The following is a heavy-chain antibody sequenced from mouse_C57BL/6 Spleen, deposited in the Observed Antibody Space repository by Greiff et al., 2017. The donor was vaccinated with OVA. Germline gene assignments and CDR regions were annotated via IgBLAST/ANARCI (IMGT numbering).Heavy chain of an antibody. D-gene: IGHD3-2*02. Sequence: LQLQESGAELVRPGTSVKVSCKASGYAFTNYLIEWVKQRPGQGLEWIGVINPGSGGTNYNEKFKGKATLTADKSSSTAYMQLSSLTSEDSAVYFCAREARQLRLPFAYWGQGTLVTVSA. J-gene: IGHJ3*01. CDR1: GYAFTNYL. V-gene: IGHV1-54*01. CDR3: AREARQLRLPFAY. CDR2: INPGSGGT.